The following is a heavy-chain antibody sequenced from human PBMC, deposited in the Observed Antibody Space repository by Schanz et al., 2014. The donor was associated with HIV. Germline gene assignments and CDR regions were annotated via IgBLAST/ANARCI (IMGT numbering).Heavy chain of an antibody. CDR1: GFTFSSYS. V-gene: IGHV3-48*02. J-gene: IGHJ4*02. Sequence: EVQLVESGGGLVQPGGSLRLSCAASGFTFSSYSMNWVRQAPGKGLEWVSYISSSSSTIYYADSVKGRFTISRDNAKNSLYLQMNSMSDEVTAVYYCARAGANWPSCFDYWGQGTLVTVSS. CDR3: ARAGANWPSCFDY. D-gene: IGHD1-1*01. CDR2: ISSSSSTI.